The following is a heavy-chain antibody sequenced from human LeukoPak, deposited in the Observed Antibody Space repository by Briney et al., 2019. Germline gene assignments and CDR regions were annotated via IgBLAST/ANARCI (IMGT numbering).Heavy chain of an antibody. CDR1: GFTFSSYA. CDR2: ISYDGSNK. J-gene: IGHJ3*02. V-gene: IGHV3-30-3*01. CDR3: AREGTVTMDAFDI. D-gene: IGHD4-17*01. Sequence: GGSLRLTCAASGFTFSSYAMHWVRQAPGKGLEWVAVISYDGSNKYYADSVKGRFTISRDNSKNTLYLQMNSLRAEDTAVYYCAREGTVTMDAFDIWGQGTMVTVSS.